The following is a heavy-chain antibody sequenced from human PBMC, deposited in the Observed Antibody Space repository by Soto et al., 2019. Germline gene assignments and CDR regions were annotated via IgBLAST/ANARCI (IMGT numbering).Heavy chain of an antibody. J-gene: IGHJ4*02. V-gene: IGHV1-18*01. CDR2: ISAHNGNT. CDR1: GYAFTTYG. D-gene: IGHD1-1*01. CDR3: ARGRYGDY. Sequence: QVHLVQSGAEVKKPGASVKVSCKGSGYAFTTYGITWVRQAPVQGLEWMGWISAHNGNTNYGQKPQGRVTVTRDTSTSTAYMELRSLRSDDTAVYYCARGRYGDYWGQGALVTVSS.